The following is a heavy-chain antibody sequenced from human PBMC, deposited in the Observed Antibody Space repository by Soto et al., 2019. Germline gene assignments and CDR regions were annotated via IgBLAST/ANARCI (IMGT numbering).Heavy chain of an antibody. CDR1: GFTFSSYG. CDR3: ARYIRGPTVFYFDF. V-gene: IGHV3-30*03. CDR2: ISYDGSNK. D-gene: IGHD1-26*01. J-gene: IGHJ4*02. Sequence: LRLSCAASGFTFSSYGMHWVRQAPGKGLEWVAVISYDGSNKYYADSVKGRFTISRDNSKNTLYLQMNSLRAEDTAVYYCARYIRGPTVFYFDFWGPGVLVTVSS.